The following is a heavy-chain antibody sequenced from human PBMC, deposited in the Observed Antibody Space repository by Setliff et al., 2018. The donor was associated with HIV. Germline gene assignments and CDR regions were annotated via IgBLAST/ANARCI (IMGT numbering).Heavy chain of an antibody. V-gene: IGHV4-34*01. CDR2: ISYSGST. CDR1: GGSFSDFY. CDR3: ARGVARQVVIDRWFDP. Sequence: ETLSLTCAVFGGSFSDFYWSWIRQPPGKGLEWIGEISYSGSTVYNPSLKSRVTMSVDASKNLVSLNLNSVTAADTAIYYCARGVARQVVIDRWFDPWGQGTPVTVS. J-gene: IGHJ5*02. D-gene: IGHD2-21*01.